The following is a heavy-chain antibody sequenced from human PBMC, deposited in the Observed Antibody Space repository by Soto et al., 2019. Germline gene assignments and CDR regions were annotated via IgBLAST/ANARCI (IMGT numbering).Heavy chain of an antibody. CDR2: INPNSGGT. D-gene: IGHD6-19*01. CDR1: GYTLTGYY. J-gene: IGHJ4*02. CDR3: AREPSQPGAVAARYYFDY. Sequence: ASVKVSCKASGYTLTGYYMHWVRQAPGQGLEWMGWINPNSGGTNYAQKFQGWVTMTRDTSISTAYMELSRLRSDDTAVYYCAREPSQPGAVAARYYFDYWGQGTLVTVSS. V-gene: IGHV1-2*04.